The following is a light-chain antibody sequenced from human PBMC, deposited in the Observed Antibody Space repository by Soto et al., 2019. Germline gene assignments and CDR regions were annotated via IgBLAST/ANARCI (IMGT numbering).Light chain of an antibody. Sequence: DIQMTQSPSSLSASVVDRVTLTCRASETISTCLNWYQHKPGRAPKLLIYAASRLQSGVPSRFSGSGSGTDFTLTINGLQPEDFASYYCQQSYSLSPITFGQGTRLEI. J-gene: IGKJ5*01. CDR1: ETISTC. V-gene: IGKV1-39*01. CDR3: QQSYSLSPIT. CDR2: AAS.